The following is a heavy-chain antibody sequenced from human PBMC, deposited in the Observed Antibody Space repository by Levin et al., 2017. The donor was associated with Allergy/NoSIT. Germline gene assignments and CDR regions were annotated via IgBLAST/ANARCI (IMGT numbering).Heavy chain of an antibody. CDR3: ARKGGEGGTWEYEAFDV. D-gene: IGHD1-26*01. V-gene: IGHV5-51*01. J-gene: IGHJ3*01. CDR1: GYKFSNYW. CDR2: MYPADSHT. Sequence: KRGESLKISCQCSGYKFSNYWIAWVRQMPGQGLEWMGIMYPADSHTRYSPSFQGQVTISVDKSISTAYLQWTSLKASDTATYYCARKGGEGGTWEYEAFDVWGQGTMLTVSS.